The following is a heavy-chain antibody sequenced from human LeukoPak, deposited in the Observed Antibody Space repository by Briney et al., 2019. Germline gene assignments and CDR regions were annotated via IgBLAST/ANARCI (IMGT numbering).Heavy chain of an antibody. CDR3: AKGQGWSYYYYGMDV. CDR1: GFTFSSYA. CDR2: ISGSGGST. J-gene: IGHJ6*02. D-gene: IGHD6-19*01. V-gene: IGHV3-23*01. Sequence: PGGSLRLSCAASGFTFSSYAMSWVRQAPGKGLEWVSAISGSGGSTYYAFTVKGRFTISRDNSKNTLYLQMNSLRAEDTAVYYCAKGQGWSYYYYGMDVWGQGTTVTVS.